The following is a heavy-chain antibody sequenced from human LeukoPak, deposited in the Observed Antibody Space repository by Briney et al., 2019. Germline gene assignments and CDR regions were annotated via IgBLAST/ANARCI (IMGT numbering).Heavy chain of an antibody. V-gene: IGHV3-21*01. J-gene: IGHJ4*02. CDR2: ISSSSSYI. Sequence: GGSLRLSCAASGFTFSSYSMNWVRQAPGKGLEWVSSISSSSSYIYYADSVKGRFTISRDNAKNSLYLQMNSLRAEDTAVYYCVRGCSRGICHIGHWGQGTLVTVSS. D-gene: IGHD2-15*01. CDR3: VRGCSRGICHIGH. CDR1: GFTFSSYS.